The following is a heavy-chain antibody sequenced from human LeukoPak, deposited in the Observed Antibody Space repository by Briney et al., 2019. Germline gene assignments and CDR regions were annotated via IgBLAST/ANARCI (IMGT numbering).Heavy chain of an antibody. CDR1: GFTFSSYT. V-gene: IGHV3-21*01. J-gene: IGHJ5*01. D-gene: IGHD2-15*01. CDR2: ISSSSIYI. CDR3: ARRYCSGGSCYDWFDS. Sequence: PGGSLRLSCAASGFTFSSYTMNWVRQAPGKGLEWWSSISSSSIYIYYADSLKGRFTISSDNAKNSIYLQMNSLRAEDTPVYSCARRYCSGGSCYDWFDSWGQGTLVTVSS.